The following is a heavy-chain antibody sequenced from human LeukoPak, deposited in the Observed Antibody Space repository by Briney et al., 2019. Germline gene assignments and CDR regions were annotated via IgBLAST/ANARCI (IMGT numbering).Heavy chain of an antibody. J-gene: IGHJ4*02. D-gene: IGHD6-6*01. CDR1: GFTFNNAW. Sequence: DPGGSLRLSCAASGFTFNNAWMSWVRQPPGKGLEWIGEINHSGSTNYNPSLKSRVTISVDTSKNQFSLKLSSVTAADTAVYYCARTVAARRGKFDYWGQGTLVTVSS. V-gene: IGHV4-34*01. CDR2: INHSGST. CDR3: ARTVAARRGKFDY.